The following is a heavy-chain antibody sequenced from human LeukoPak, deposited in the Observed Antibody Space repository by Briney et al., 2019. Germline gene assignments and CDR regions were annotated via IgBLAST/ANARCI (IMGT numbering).Heavy chain of an antibody. J-gene: IGHJ4*02. V-gene: IGHV4-59*08. CDR2: IYYSGST. D-gene: IGHD1-26*01. CDR1: GGSISSYY. CDR3: ARQAREYFDY. Sequence: SETLSLTCTVSGGSISSYYWSWIRQPPGKGLEWIGYIYYSGSTNYNPSLKSRVTISVDTSKNQFSLKLSSVTAADTAVYYCARQAREYFDYWGQGTLVTVSS.